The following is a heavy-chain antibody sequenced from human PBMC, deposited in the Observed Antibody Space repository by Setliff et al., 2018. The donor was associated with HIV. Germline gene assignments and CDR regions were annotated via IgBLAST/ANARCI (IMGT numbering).Heavy chain of an antibody. CDR1: GYSISNGYY. CDR2: IYHSGST. V-gene: IGHV4-38-2*01. J-gene: IGHJ3*02. D-gene: IGHD2-21*01. Sequence: SETLSLTCDVSGYSISNGYYWGWIRQPPGKGLEWIGNIYHSGSTNYNPSLKSRVTILVDTSKNQFSLKLSSVTAAGTAVYYCAKRASYSFQIWGRGTMVTVSS. CDR3: AKRASYSFQI.